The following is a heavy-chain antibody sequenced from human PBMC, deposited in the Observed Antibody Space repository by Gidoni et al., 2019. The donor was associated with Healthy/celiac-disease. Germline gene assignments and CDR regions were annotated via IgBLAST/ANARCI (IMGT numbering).Heavy chain of an antibody. V-gene: IGHV4-34*01. D-gene: IGHD6-13*01. J-gene: IGHJ4*02. CDR3: ARVRHSSSWYDDHYFDY. CDR2: INHSGST. CDR1: GGSFSGYY. Sequence: QVQLQQWGAGLLKPSETLSPFCAVSGGSFSGYYWSWIRQPPGKGLEWIGEINHSGSTNYNPSLKSRVTISVDTSKNQFSLKLSSVTAADTAVYYCARVRHSSSWYDDHYFDYWGQGTLVTVSS.